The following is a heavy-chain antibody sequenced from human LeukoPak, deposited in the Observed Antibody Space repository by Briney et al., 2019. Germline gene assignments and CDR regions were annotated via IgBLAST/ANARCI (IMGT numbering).Heavy chain of an antibody. CDR3: ARSPERLGQGYLDS. CDR1: GFTFSSYS. V-gene: IGHV3-30*04. D-gene: IGHD3/OR15-3a*01. Sequence: GGSLGLSCAASGFTFSSYSMHWVRQAPGKGLEWLTLISYHGSNKEYTDSVKGRFTISRDNSKNTLFLQMNSLRTEDTAIYFCARSPERLGQGYLDSWGQGTLVTVSS. J-gene: IGHJ4*02. CDR2: ISYHGSNK.